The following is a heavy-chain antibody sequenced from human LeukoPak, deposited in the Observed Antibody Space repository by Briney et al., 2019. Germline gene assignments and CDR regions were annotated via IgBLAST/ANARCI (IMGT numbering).Heavy chain of an antibody. CDR2: IIPIFGTA. CDR3: ARGIAARPDYFDY. D-gene: IGHD6-6*01. J-gene: IGHJ4*02. Sequence: GASVKVSCKASGGTFSSYAISWVRQAPGQGLEWMGGIIPIFGTANYAQKFQGRVTITADKSTSTAYMGLSSLRSEDTAVYYCARGIAARPDYFDYWGQGTLVTVSS. V-gene: IGHV1-69*06. CDR1: GGTFSSYA.